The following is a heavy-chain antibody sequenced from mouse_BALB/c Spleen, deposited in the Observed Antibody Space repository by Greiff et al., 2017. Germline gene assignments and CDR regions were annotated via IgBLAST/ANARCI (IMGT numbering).Heavy chain of an antibody. J-gene: IGHJ2*01. D-gene: IGHD1-1*01. CDR1: GYTFTSYW. V-gene: IGHV1S81*02. CDR3: ARETRNYYGSTYFDY. CDR2: INPSNGRT. Sequence: QVQLQQPGAELVKPGASVKLSCKASGYTFTSYWMHWVKQRPGQGLEWIGEINPSNGRTNYNEKFKSKATLTVDKSSSTAYMQLSSLTSEDSAVYYCARETRNYYGSTYFDYWGQGTTLTVSS.